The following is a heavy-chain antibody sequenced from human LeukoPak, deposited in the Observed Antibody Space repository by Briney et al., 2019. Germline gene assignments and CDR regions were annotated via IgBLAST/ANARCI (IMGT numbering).Heavy chain of an antibody. CDR3: AKDLRGIPYGAHNWFDP. D-gene: IGHD4/OR15-4a*01. CDR1: GFTFCSYA. J-gene: IGHJ5*02. CDR2: ISGSGGST. Sequence: PWGSLRLSCAASGFTFCSYAMSWVRPAPGKGLEWGSAISGSGGSTYYADSVKDRFTISRDNSKNTLYLQMNSLRAEDTAVYYCAKDLRGIPYGAHNWFDPWGQGTLVTVSS. V-gene: IGHV3-23*01.